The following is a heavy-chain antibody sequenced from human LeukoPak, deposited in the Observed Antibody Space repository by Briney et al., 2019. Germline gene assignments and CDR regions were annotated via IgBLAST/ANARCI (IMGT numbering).Heavy chain of an antibody. D-gene: IGHD3-10*01. CDR1: GFTFSDGY. Sequence: GGSLRLSCAASGFTFSDGYMSWIRQDPGKGLEWLSYISGSGSTIYFADSVKGRFAISRDNAKNSLYLQMNSLRAEDTAVYYCARDVRVLLWFGGMDVWGQGTTVTVSS. CDR3: ARDVRVLLWFGGMDV. J-gene: IGHJ6*02. V-gene: IGHV3-11*01. CDR2: ISGSGSTI.